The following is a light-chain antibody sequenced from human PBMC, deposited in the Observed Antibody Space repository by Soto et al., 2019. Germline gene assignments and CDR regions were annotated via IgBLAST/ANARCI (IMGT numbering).Light chain of an antibody. CDR3: LQTYSDPT. CDR2: ASS. Sequence: DIQMTQSPSSLSASVGDSVTITCRASRNIDTYLSWYQQNLGKAPNLLIYASSSLQTGVPSRFSGSGSGTKFPLTFTSLQQEDFATYYCLQTYSDPTLGKGTKVNIK. CDR1: RNIDTY. V-gene: IGKV1-39*01. J-gene: IGKJ1*01.